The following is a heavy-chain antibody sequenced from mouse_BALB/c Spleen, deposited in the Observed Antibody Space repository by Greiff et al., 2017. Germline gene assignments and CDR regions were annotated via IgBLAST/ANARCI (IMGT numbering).Heavy chain of an antibody. D-gene: IGHD2-4*01. Sequence: VKLVESGPGLVAPSQSLSITCTVSGFSLTSYGVHWVRQPPGKGLEWLGVIWAGGSTNYNSALMSRLSISKDNSKSQVFLKMNSLQTDDTAMYYCARDLIKYDSSYFDYWGQGTTLTVSS. CDR1: GFSLTSYG. CDR2: IWAGGST. CDR3: ARDLIKYDSSYFDY. J-gene: IGHJ2*01. V-gene: IGHV2-9*02.